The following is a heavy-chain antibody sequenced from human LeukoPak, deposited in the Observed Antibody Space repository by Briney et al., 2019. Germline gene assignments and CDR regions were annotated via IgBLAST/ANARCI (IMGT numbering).Heavy chain of an antibody. CDR1: GYTFTGYY. CDR3: AREIEYSSSSLDY. CDR2: INPNSGGT. Sequence: VASVKVSRKASGYTFTGYYMHWVRQAPGQGLEWMGWINPNSGGTNYAQKFQGRVTMTRDTSISTAYMELSSLRSEDTAVYYCAREIEYSSSSLDYWGQGTLVTVSS. D-gene: IGHD6-6*01. V-gene: IGHV1-2*02. J-gene: IGHJ4*02.